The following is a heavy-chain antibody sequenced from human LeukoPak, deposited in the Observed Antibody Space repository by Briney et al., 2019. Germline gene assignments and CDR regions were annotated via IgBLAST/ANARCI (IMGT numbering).Heavy chain of an antibody. CDR3: ARESRFGGIVVVDDAFDI. J-gene: IGHJ3*02. D-gene: IGHD3-22*01. V-gene: IGHV3-11*04. CDR1: GGSFSDYY. CDR2: ISSSGSTI. Sequence: PSETLSLTCAVYGGSFSDYYMSWIRQAPGKGLEWVSYISSSGSTIYYADSVKGRFTISRDNAKNSLYLQMNSLRAEDTAVYYCARESRFGGIVVVDDAFDIWGQGTMVTVSS.